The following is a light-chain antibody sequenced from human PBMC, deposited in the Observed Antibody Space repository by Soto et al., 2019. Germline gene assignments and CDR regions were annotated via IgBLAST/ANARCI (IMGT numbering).Light chain of an antibody. CDR2: EVS. Sequence: QSALTQPPSVSGSPGQSVTISCTGTSSDVGTYNFVSWYQQHPGKAPKLMVYEVSMRPSGVPDRFSGSKSGNTASLTVSGLQAEDEADYYCCSYAGSSTYVFGTGTKVTVL. CDR1: SSDVGTYNF. J-gene: IGLJ1*01. V-gene: IGLV2-8*01. CDR3: CSYAGSSTYV.